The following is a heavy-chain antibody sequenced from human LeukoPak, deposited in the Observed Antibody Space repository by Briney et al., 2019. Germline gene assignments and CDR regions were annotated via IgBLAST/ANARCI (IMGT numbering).Heavy chain of an antibody. Sequence: GRSLRLSCAASGFTFSSYGMHWVRQAPGKGLEWVAVISYDGSNKYYADSVKGRFTISRDNSKNTLYLQMNSLRAEDTAVYYCAKDSHSQQLVTEYFDYWGQGTLVTVPS. V-gene: IGHV3-30*18. CDR2: ISYDGSNK. CDR1: GFTFSSYG. J-gene: IGHJ4*02. CDR3: AKDSHSQQLVTEYFDY. D-gene: IGHD6-13*01.